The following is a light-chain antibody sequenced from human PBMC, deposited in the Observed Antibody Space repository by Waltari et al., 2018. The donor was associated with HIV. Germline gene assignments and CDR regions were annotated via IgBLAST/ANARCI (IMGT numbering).Light chain of an antibody. V-gene: IGLV2-14*01. Sequence: QSALTQPASVSGSPGQSLTITSAGTSDDVGGYDHVAWYQQIMCSPPNLIIFAVRHRPSGVSARFSGSKSGNTASLTITGLRPDDEAVYFCSSYARDISIIFGGGTRLTV. J-gene: IGLJ2*01. CDR2: AVR. CDR1: SDDVGGYDH. CDR3: SSYARDISII.